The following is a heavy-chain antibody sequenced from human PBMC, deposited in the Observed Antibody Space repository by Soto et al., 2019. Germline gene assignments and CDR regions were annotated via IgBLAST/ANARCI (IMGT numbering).Heavy chain of an antibody. CDR2: IYIDGSTT. CDR1: EFTFSNFW. D-gene: IGHD6-13*01. J-gene: IGHJ3*02. Sequence: GGSLRLSCAGSEFTFSNFWMHWVRQAPGKGLLWVARIYIDGSTTTYADSVKGRFTISRDNAKNTLYLQMNSLRAEDTAVYYCAREYSSSWSAFGIWGQGTMVTVSS. CDR3: AREYSSSWSAFGI. V-gene: IGHV3-74*01.